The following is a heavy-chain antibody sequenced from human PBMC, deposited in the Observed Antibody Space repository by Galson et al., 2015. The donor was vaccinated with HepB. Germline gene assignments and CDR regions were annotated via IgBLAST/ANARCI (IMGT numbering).Heavy chain of an antibody. CDR1: GFSLSSSGMC. D-gene: IGHD2-2*01. CDR2: IDWDDDK. J-gene: IGHJ6*02. Sequence: PALVKPTPTLTLTCTFSGFSLSSSGMCVSWLRQPPGKALEWLGRIDWDDDKYYSPSLKTRLTISKHTSKKQVVLTMTNMDPVDTATYYCACMVVLPPGPPDGLSVPVQGTTGIVSS. V-gene: IGHV2-70*11. CDR3: ACMVVLPPGPPDGLSV.